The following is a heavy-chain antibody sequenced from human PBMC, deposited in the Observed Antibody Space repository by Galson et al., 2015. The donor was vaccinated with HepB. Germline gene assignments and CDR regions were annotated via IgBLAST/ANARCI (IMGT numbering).Heavy chain of an antibody. Sequence: SLRLSCAASGFTFSSYGMHWVRQAPGKGLEWVAVISYDGSNKYYADSVKGRFTISRDNSKNTLYLQMNSLRAEDTAVYYCAKDLREYDYYYYGMDVWGQGTTVTVSS. CDR1: GFTFSSYG. V-gene: IGHV3-30*18. J-gene: IGHJ6*02. CDR2: ISYDGSNK. D-gene: IGHD3-10*01. CDR3: AKDLREYDYYYYGMDV.